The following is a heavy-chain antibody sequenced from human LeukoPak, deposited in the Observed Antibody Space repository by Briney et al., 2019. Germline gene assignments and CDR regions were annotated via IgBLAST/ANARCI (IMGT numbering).Heavy chain of an antibody. J-gene: IGHJ1*01. D-gene: IGHD6-13*01. CDR2: IYYSGST. V-gene: IGHV4-59*01. CDR3: ARVMVAAAGTAEYFQH. Sequence: SETLSLTCTVSGGSISSYYWSWIRQPPGKGLERIGYIYYSGSTNYNPSLKSRVTISVDTSKNQFSLKLSSVTAADTAVYYCARVMVAAAGTAEYFQHWGQGTLVTVSS. CDR1: GGSISSYY.